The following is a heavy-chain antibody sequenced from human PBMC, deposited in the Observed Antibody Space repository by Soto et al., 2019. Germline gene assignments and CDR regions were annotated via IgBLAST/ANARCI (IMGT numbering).Heavy chain of an antibody. Sequence: PXETLSLTCAVSGVSLTSGNWWTCARQSPQRGLEYIGEIFHDGTANYYPSFERRVAMSVDTSRNQFSLKLTSVTAADTAVYFCARLVYDTRLNYMYFDFWGPGTLVTVSS. CDR2: IFHDGTA. D-gene: IGHD3-10*01. CDR3: ARLVYDTRLNYMYFDF. V-gene: IGHV4-4*01. CDR1: GVSLTSGNW. J-gene: IGHJ4*02.